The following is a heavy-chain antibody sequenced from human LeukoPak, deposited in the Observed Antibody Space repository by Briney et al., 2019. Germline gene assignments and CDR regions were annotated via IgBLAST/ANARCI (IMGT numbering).Heavy chain of an antibody. V-gene: IGHV3-64*01. Sequence: GGSLRLSCAASGFTLSSYSMHWVRQAPGKGLEFVSAISKNGRNTYYGNSMKGRFTISRDISKNTLYLQMNSLRAEDTAVYYCAKATYLYYFDYWGQGTLVTVSS. D-gene: IGHD5-12*01. CDR1: GFTLSSYS. J-gene: IGHJ4*02. CDR2: ISKNGRNT. CDR3: AKATYLYYFDY.